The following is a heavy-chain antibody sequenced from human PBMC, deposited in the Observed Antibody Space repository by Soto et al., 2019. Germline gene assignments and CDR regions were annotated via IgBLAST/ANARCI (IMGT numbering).Heavy chain of an antibody. CDR1: GYIFVNYG. J-gene: IGHJ6*02. D-gene: IGHD3-16*01. Sequence: QVQLVQSGDEVKKPGASVKVSCKASGYIFVNYGIAWVRQAPGQGLEWMGWISPYTGNTHSATKVQGRLTTTTDTSTSTAYMDLGSLTSDDTAVYYCVMVDNYVTPTPQDVWGQGTTVTVSS. CDR2: ISPYTGNT. CDR3: VMVDNYVTPTPQDV. V-gene: IGHV1-18*01.